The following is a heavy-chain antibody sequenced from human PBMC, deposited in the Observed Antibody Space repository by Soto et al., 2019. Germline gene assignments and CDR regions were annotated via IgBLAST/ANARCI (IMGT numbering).Heavy chain of an antibody. CDR3: AKDAGDGSLITIFGVVMGAFAFDI. CDR1: GFTFDDYA. J-gene: IGHJ3*02. CDR2: ISWNSGSI. D-gene: IGHD3-3*01. V-gene: IGHV3-9*01. Sequence: GGSLRLSCAASGFTFDDYAMHWVRQAPGKGLEWVSGISWNSGSIGYADSVKGRFTISRDNAKNSLYLQMNSLRAEDTALYYCAKDAGDGSLITIFGVVMGAFAFDIWGQGTMVTVSS.